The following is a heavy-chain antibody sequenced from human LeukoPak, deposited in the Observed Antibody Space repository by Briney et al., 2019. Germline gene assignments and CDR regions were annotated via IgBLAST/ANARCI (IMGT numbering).Heavy chain of an antibody. CDR3: ARQGYTVSYYFLDY. V-gene: IGHV4-4*07. Sequence: SETLSLTCDVSGGSVRSYWWGWVRQPAGKGLEWLGRIYSTGSTRFNPSLKSRLTLSIDTSTNQFSLKLTSVTAADTAVYFCARQGYTVSYYFLDYWSQGTLVTDSS. CDR2: IYSTGST. CDR1: GGSVRSYW. J-gene: IGHJ4*02. D-gene: IGHD1-26*01.